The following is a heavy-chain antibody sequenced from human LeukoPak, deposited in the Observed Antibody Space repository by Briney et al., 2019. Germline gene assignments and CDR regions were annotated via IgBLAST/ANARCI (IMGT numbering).Heavy chain of an antibody. CDR3: ASGVQLWSIDY. CDR2: IIPIFGTA. J-gene: IGHJ4*02. Sequence: AASVKVSCKASGGTFSSYAISWVRQAPGQGLEWMGRIIPIFGTANYAQKFQGRVTITTDESTNTAYMELSSLRSEDTAVYYCASGVQLWSIDYWGQGTLVTVSS. D-gene: IGHD5-18*01. CDR1: GGTFSSYA. V-gene: IGHV1-69*05.